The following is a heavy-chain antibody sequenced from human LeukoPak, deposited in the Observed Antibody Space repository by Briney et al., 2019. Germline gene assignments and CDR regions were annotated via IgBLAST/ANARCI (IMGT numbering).Heavy chain of an antibody. CDR2: VSSSGSNT. CDR3: ARVPPHY. V-gene: IGHV3-21*01. J-gene: IGHJ4*02. CDR1: GFSLSTYT. Sequence: EGSLRLSCAASGFSLSTYTMKWVRQAPGKGLEWVSSVSSSGSNTYYADSVKGRFTISRDNAKNSLHLQMNSLRAEDTAVYYCARVPPHYWGQGTLVTVSS.